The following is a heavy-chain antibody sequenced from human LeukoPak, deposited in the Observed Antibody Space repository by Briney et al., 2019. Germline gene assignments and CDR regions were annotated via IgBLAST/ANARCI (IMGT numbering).Heavy chain of an antibody. D-gene: IGHD6-6*01. Sequence: PSETLSLTCTVSGGSISSSSYYWGWIRQPPGKGLEWIGSIYYSGSTYYNPSLKSRVTITVDTPKNQFSLKLSSVTAADTAVYYCASTDLSIAARRVDYWGQGTLVTVSS. V-gene: IGHV4-39*07. J-gene: IGHJ4*02. CDR1: GGSISSSSYY. CDR2: IYYSGST. CDR3: ASTDLSIAARRVDY.